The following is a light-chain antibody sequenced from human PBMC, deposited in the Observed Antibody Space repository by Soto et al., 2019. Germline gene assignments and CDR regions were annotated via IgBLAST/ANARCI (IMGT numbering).Light chain of an antibody. CDR2: DAS. CDR1: QSISSW. Sequence: DIQMTQSPSTLSASVGDRVTITCRASQSISSWLAWYQQKPGKAPKLLIYDASSLESGVPSRFSGSGSGTEFTLTISSLQPDDLATYYCQQYNSSALTFGGGTKVEIK. J-gene: IGKJ4*01. V-gene: IGKV1-5*01. CDR3: QQYNSSALT.